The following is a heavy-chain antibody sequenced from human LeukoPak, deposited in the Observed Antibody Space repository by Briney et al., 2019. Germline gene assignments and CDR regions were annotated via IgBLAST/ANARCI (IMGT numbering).Heavy chain of an antibody. Sequence: GGSLRLSCSASGFTFSSHAMYWVRQAPGKGLEYVSGLNDNGDLSHYADSVKGRFTISRDNSKNTLYLQMGSLRAEDMAVYYCARVGYTSYYYYGMDVWGQGTTVTVSS. V-gene: IGHV3-64*02. J-gene: IGHJ6*02. D-gene: IGHD6-13*01. CDR1: GFTFSSHA. CDR3: ARVGYTSYYYYGMDV. CDR2: LNDNGDLS.